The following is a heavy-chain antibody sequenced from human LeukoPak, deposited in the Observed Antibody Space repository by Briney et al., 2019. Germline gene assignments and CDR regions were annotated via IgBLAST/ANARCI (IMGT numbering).Heavy chain of an antibody. CDR3: ARRWGNIVGVTYEY. V-gene: IGHV4-39*01. D-gene: IGHD3-16*01. CDR2: ICYSRST. Sequence: KPSVTLSLTCTISISSITIVSDYGAWIRQPPGKVLECIGDICYSRSTYYDPSLRSQVTKSVHPSENQLSLRLNSVTAVDTAVYYCARRWGNIVGVTYEYWGQGTLVTVSS. J-gene: IGHJ4*02. CDR1: ISSITIVSDY.